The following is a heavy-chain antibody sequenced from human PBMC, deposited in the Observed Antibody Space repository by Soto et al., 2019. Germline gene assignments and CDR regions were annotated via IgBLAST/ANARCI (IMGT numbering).Heavy chain of an antibody. D-gene: IGHD4-17*01. V-gene: IGHV2-5*02. Sequence: QITLKESGPKLVKPTQTLTLTCTFSGFSLSTRGVGVGWIRQPPGKALEWLAVIYWDDDKRYSPSLQSRLTITKDTSKNQVVLTMTNMDPVDTATYYCARKNYGDYPTDYWGQGTLVTVSS. CDR2: IYWDDDK. CDR1: GFSLSTRGVG. CDR3: ARKNYGDYPTDY. J-gene: IGHJ4*02.